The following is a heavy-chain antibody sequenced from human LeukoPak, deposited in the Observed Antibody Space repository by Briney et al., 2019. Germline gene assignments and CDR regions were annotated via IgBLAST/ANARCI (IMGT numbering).Heavy chain of an antibody. V-gene: IGHV3-48*04. Sequence: GGSLRLSCAASGFSFSSYGMNWVRQAPGKGPEWLSYISTSSNTIYYADSVKGRFTISRDNAKNSLYLQMNSLRAEDTAVYYCARVGGITGTPFDYWGQGTLVTVSS. CDR1: GFSFSSYG. CDR2: ISTSSNTI. J-gene: IGHJ4*02. D-gene: IGHD1-20*01. CDR3: ARVGGITGTPFDY.